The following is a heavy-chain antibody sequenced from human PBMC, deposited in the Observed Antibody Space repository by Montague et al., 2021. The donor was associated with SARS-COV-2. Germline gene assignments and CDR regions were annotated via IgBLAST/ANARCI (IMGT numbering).Heavy chain of an antibody. CDR1: GGSISSASYY. J-gene: IGHJ5*02. Sequence: TLSLTCTVSGGSISSASYYWSWIRQPAGKGLEWIGHIYSTVITNYNPSLKSRVTISVDLSKNQFSLKMTSVTAADTVVYYCARDPHDYGWFDPWGQGTLVTVSS. CDR3: ARDPHDYGWFDP. CDR2: IYSTVIT. V-gene: IGHV4-61*09. D-gene: IGHD4-17*01.